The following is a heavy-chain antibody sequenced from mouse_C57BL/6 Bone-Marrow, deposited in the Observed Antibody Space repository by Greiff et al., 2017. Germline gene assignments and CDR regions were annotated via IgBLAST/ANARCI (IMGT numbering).Heavy chain of an antibody. CDR3: ARHDPAYYSNSYYAMDY. V-gene: IGHV5-9*01. CDR1: GFTFSSYT. J-gene: IGHJ4*01. D-gene: IGHD2-5*01. CDR2: ISGGGGNT. Sequence: EVKLVESGGGLVKPGGSLKLSCAASGFTFSSYTMSWVRQTPEKRLEWVATISGGGGNTYYPDSVKGRFTISRDNAKNTLYLQMSSLRSEDTALYYCARHDPAYYSNSYYAMDYWGQGTSVTVSS.